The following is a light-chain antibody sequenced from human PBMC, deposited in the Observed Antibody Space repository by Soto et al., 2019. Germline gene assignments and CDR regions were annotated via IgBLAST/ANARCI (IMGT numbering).Light chain of an antibody. Sequence: DVQMTQSPATLSASVGDTVTVTCRASQSVSGWLAWYQQKPGEAPKLLIYDASSLESGVPSRFSGSGSGTEFTLTISSLQPDDFATYYCQQYNSYSEAFGQGTKVDIK. CDR3: QQYNSYSEA. CDR2: DAS. J-gene: IGKJ1*01. V-gene: IGKV1-5*01. CDR1: QSVSGW.